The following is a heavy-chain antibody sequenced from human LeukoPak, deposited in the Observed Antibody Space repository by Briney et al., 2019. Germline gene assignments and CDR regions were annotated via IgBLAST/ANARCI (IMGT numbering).Heavy chain of an antibody. D-gene: IGHD2-2*01. V-gene: IGHV1-46*03. CDR2: INPSGGST. CDR1: GYTFTSYY. CDR3: ARDLARYCSSTSCYGYWYFDL. Sequence: GASVKVSCKASGYTFTSYYMHWVRQAPGQGLEWMGIINPSGGSTSYAQKFQGRVTMTRDTSTSTVYMELSSLRSEDTAVYYCARDLARYCSSTSCYGYWYFDLWDRGTLVTVSS. J-gene: IGHJ2*01.